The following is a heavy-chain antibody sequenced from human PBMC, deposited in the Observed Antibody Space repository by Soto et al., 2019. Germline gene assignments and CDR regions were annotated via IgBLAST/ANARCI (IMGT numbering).Heavy chain of an antibody. V-gene: IGHV3-23*01. J-gene: IGHJ4*02. CDR2: ISGGST. CDR3: AKATVSGWFFFDH. D-gene: IGHD6-19*01. Sequence: PGGSLRLSCAASGFTFSNYAMSWVRQAQGKGLEWVSAISGGSTYYAGSVKGRFSISRDNSKNTLYLQMNSLRAEDTAVYYCAKATVSGWFFFDHWGQGTLVTVSS. CDR1: GFTFSNYA.